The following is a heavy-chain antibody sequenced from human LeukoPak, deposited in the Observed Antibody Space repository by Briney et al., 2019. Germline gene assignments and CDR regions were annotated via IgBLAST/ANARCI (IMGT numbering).Heavy chain of an antibody. CDR1: GGSISSGSYY. D-gene: IGHD3-3*01. CDR2: IYTSGST. J-gene: IGHJ3*02. CDR3: AREDRVEWSMGPFDAFDI. Sequence: SETLSLTCTVSGGSISSGSYYWSWLRQPAGKGLEWIGRIYTSGSTNYNPSLKGRVTISVDTSKNQFSLKLSSVTAADTAVYYCAREDRVEWSMGPFDAFDIWGQGTMVTVSS. V-gene: IGHV4-61*02.